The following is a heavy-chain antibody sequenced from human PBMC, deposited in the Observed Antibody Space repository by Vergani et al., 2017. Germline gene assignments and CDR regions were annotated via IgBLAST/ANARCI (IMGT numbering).Heavy chain of an antibody. J-gene: IGHJ1*01. Sequence: QVQLVQSGAEVKKPGASVKVSCKASGYTFTSYYMHWVRQAPGQGLEWMGIINPSGGSTSYAQKFQGRVTMTRDTSTSTVYMELSSLRSEDTAVYYCATYYDSSGYLKYFQHWGQGTLVTVSS. CDR1: GYTFTSYY. V-gene: IGHV1-46*01. CDR2: INPSGGST. CDR3: ATYYDSSGYLKYFQH. D-gene: IGHD3-22*01.